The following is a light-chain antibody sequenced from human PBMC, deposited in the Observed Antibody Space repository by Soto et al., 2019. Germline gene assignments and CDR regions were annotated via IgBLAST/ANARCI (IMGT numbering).Light chain of an antibody. CDR1: SSDVGGYNY. J-gene: IGLJ1*01. CDR3: SSYRSTSTFV. CDR2: DVS. V-gene: IGLV2-14*03. Sequence: HSVLTQPASVSGSPGQSITISCTGTSSDVGGYNYVSWYQHHPGKTPKLIIYDVSLRPSGISNRFSGSKSGNTASLTISGIQAEDEAEYYCSSYRSTSTFVFGTGTKVTVL.